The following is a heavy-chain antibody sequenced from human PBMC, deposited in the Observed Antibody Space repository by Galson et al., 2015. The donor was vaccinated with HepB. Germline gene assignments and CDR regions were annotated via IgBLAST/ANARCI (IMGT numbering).Heavy chain of an antibody. CDR3: AKDGGRRYTYGPNWFDP. V-gene: IGHV3-21*01. CDR2: ISGSSTYI. CDR1: GFTFSYYT. J-gene: IGHJ5*02. Sequence: SLRLSCAASGFTFSYYTINWVRQAPGKGLEWVSSISGSSTYIYYTDSVWGRFTVSRDNSKNTLYLQMNSLRAEDTAIYYCAKDGGRRYTYGPNWFDPWGQGTLVTVSS. D-gene: IGHD5-18*01.